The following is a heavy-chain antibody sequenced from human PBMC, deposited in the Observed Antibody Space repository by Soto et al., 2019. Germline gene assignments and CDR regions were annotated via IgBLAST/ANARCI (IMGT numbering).Heavy chain of an antibody. D-gene: IGHD1-26*01. CDR3: TRDQGGSYDSWFDP. CDR1: FTFSMYS. J-gene: IGHJ5*02. V-gene: IGHV3-21*01. Sequence: EVQVVESGGGLVQPGGSLRLSCNFTFSMYSMNWVRQAPGKGLEWVASISSGSAFIKYADSVKGRFSISRDNAKNSVSLQMNSLRAEDTAMYYCTRDQGGSYDSWFDPWGRGTLVTVSS. CDR2: ISSGSAFI.